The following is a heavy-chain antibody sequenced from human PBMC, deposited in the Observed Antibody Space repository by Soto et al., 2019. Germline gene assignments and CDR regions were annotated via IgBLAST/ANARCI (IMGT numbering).Heavy chain of an antibody. D-gene: IGHD6-19*01. Sequence: SETLSLTCAVYGGSFSGDYWSWIRQSPGKGLEWIGNIYYSGTSYSYPSLKGRVTMSVDTSKNQFSMRLSSVTAADTAVYYCTDMRGQWLPRDWGRGIMVTVSS. CDR2: IYYSGTS. CDR1: GGSFSGDY. V-gene: IGHV4-34*01. J-gene: IGHJ4*02. CDR3: TDMRGQWLPRD.